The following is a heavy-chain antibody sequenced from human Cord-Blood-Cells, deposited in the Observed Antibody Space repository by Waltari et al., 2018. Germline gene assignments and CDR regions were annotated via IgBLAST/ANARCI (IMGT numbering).Heavy chain of an antibody. Sequence: QVQLVESGGGVVQPGRSLRLSCAASGFTFSSYGMHWVRQAPGKGLEWVAVISYDGSNKYYADSVKGRFTISRDNSKNTLYLQMNSLRAEDTAVYYCASGSSSWYYFDYWGQGTLVTVSS. CDR3: ASGSSSWYYFDY. J-gene: IGHJ4*02. V-gene: IGHV3-30*03. D-gene: IGHD6-13*01. CDR2: ISYDGSNK. CDR1: GFTFSSYG.